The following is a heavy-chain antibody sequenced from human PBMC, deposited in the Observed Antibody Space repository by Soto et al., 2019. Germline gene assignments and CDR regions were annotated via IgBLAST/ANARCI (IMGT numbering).Heavy chain of an antibody. J-gene: IGHJ4*02. Sequence: SGPTLVNPTQTLTLTCTFSGFSLSTSGVGVGWIRQPPGRALEWLALIYWDDDKRYSPSLKSRLTITKDTSKNQVVLRMTNMDPVDTATYYCAHSGRWGFGEFTFDYWGQGTLVTVSS. CDR3: AHSGRWGFGEFTFDY. CDR1: GFSLSTSGVG. D-gene: IGHD3-10*01. V-gene: IGHV2-5*02. CDR2: IYWDDDK.